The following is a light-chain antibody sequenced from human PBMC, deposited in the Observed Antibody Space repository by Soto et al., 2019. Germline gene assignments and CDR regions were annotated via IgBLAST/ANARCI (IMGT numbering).Light chain of an antibody. CDR3: AAWDDSLHGPV. V-gene: IGLV1-44*01. Sequence: QSVLTQPPSASGTPGQRVTISCSGSTSNIGSNTVNWYQQLPGTAPKLLIYSNNQRPSGVPDRFSGSKSGTSASLAISGLQSEDEADFYCAAWDDSLHGPVFGGGTKLTVL. CDR2: SNN. J-gene: IGLJ3*02. CDR1: TSNIGSNT.